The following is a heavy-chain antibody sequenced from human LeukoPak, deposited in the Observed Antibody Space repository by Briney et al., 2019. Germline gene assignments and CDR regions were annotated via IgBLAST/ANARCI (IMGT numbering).Heavy chain of an antibody. D-gene: IGHD3-10*01. CDR2: IYYSGST. Sequence: PSETLSLTCTVSGGSISSYYWSWIRQPPGKGLEWIGYIYYSGSTNYNPSLKSRVTISVDTSKNQFSLKMSCVAAADTAVYYCATNVCVRGPWWFDPWGQGTLVTVSS. J-gene: IGHJ5*02. CDR3: ATNVCVRGPWWFDP. CDR1: GGSISSYY. V-gene: IGHV4-59*01.